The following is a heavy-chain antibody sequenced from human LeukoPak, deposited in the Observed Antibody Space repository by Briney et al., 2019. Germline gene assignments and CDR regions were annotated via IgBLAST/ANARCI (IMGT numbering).Heavy chain of an antibody. CDR3: ARGGGGYYYDSSGYPPLDY. D-gene: IGHD3-22*01. V-gene: IGHV4-59*01. CDR1: GGSISSYY. Sequence: PSETLSLTCTVSGGSISSYYWSWIRQPPGEGLEWIGYIYYSGSTNYNPSLKSRVTISVDTSKNQFSLKLSSVTAADTAVYYCARGGGGYYYDSSGYPPLDYWGQGTLVTVSS. J-gene: IGHJ4*02. CDR2: IYYSGST.